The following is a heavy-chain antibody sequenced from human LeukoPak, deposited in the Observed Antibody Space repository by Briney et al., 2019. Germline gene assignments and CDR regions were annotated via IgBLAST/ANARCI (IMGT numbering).Heavy chain of an antibody. CDR3: ASPGGSEPYFDY. CDR1: GGSLSGYY. V-gene: IGHV4-59*08. Sequence: PSETLSLTCTVSGGSLSGYYWSWIRQPPGKGLEWIGDIYYSGSTNYNPSLKSRVTMSVDTSKNQFSLKLSSVTAADTAVYYCASPGGSEPYFDYWGQGTLVTVPS. CDR2: IYYSGST. D-gene: IGHD2-15*01. J-gene: IGHJ4*02.